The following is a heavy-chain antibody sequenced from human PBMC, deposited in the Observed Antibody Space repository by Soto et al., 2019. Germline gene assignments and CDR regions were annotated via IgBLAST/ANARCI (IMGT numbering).Heavy chain of an antibody. CDR3: AKDIMVIPAASDAFDI. D-gene: IGHD2-2*01. CDR2: ISGSGGST. Sequence: GGALRLPFAAPGFTFSTYAMNLVRQAPEKGLELVSAISGSGGSTYYADSVKGRFTISRDNSKNTLYLQMNSLRTEDTAIYYCAKDIMVIPAASDAFDIWGQGTLVTVSS. V-gene: IGHV3-23*01. CDR1: GFTFSTYA. J-gene: IGHJ3*02.